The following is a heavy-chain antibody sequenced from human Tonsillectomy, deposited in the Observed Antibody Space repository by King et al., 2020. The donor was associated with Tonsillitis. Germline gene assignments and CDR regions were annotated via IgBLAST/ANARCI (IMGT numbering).Heavy chain of an antibody. V-gene: IGHV3-30*18. CDR3: AKPPQAYGDYNCGWFDP. Sequence: VQLVESGGGVVQPGRSLRLSCAASGFTFSSYGMHWVRQAPGKGLEWVAVISYDGSNKYYADSVKGRFTISRDNSKNTLYLKMNSLRAEDTAVYYCAKPPQAYGDYNCGWFDPWGQGTLVTVSS. CDR1: GFTFSSYG. J-gene: IGHJ5*02. D-gene: IGHD4-17*01. CDR2: ISYDGSNK.